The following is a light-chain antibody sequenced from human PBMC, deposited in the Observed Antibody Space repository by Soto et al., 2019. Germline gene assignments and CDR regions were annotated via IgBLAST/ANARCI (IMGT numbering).Light chain of an antibody. J-gene: IGLJ1*01. CDR2: DVS. CDR1: SSDVGGYNL. V-gene: IGLV2-14*03. CDR3: SSYTSSSTYV. Sequence: QSALTQPASVSGSPRQSITISCTGTSSDVGGYNLVSWYQQHPGKDPKLMIYDVSNRPSGVSNRFSGSKSGNTASLTISGLQAEDEADYYCSSYTSSSTYVFGSGTKLTVL.